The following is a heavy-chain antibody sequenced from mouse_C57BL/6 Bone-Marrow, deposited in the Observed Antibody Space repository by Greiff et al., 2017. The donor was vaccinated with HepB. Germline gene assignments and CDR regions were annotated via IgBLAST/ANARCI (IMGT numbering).Heavy chain of an antibody. V-gene: IGHV1-74*01. Sequence: VQLQQSGAELVKPGASVKVSCKASGYTFTSYWMHWVKQRPGQGLEWIGRIHPSDSDTNYNQKFKGKATLTVDKSSSTAYMQLSSLTSEDSAVYYCARRAYGYDGPWFAYWGQGTLVTVSA. D-gene: IGHD2-2*01. CDR1: GYTFTSYW. CDR2: IHPSDSDT. J-gene: IGHJ3*01. CDR3: ARRAYGYDGPWFAY.